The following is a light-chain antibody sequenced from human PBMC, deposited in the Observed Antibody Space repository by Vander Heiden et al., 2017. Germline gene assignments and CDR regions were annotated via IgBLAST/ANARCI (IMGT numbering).Light chain of an antibody. Sequence: DIEMTQSPSTLSASVGDTVTLTCRASQSVSSWLAWYQQKPGKSPQVLIYKTSTLGGGVPSRFSGSGSGTEFTLTISSLQPDDFATYYCQQYNSYSWTFGQGTRVEVK. V-gene: IGKV1-5*03. CDR3: QQYNSYSWT. CDR1: QSVSSW. CDR2: KTS. J-gene: IGKJ1*01.